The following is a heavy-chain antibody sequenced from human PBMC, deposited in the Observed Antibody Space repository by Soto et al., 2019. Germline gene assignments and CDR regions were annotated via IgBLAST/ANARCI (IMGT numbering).Heavy chain of an antibody. CDR1: GFTFSSYA. J-gene: IGHJ4*02. V-gene: IGHV3-30-3*01. D-gene: IGHD4-17*01. Sequence: GGSLRLSCAASGFTFSSYAMHWVRQAPGKGLEWVAVISYDGSNKYYADSVKGRFTISRDNSKNTLYLQMNSLRAEDTAVYYCARGSYGDGLVFDYWGQGTLVTVSS. CDR3: ARGSYGDGLVFDY. CDR2: ISYDGSNK.